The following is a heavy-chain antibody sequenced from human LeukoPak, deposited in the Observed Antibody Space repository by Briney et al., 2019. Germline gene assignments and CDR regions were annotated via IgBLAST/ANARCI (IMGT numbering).Heavy chain of an antibody. CDR1: GGTFSSYA. CDR3: AISYYDFWSGYYYFDY. J-gene: IGHJ4*02. Sequence: SVKVSCKASGGTFSSYAISWVRQAPGQGLEWMGGIIPIFGTANYAQKFQGRVTITADEFTSTAYMELSSLRSEDTAVYYCAISYYDFWSGYYYFDYWGQGTLVTVSS. D-gene: IGHD3-3*01. V-gene: IGHV1-69*13. CDR2: IIPIFGTA.